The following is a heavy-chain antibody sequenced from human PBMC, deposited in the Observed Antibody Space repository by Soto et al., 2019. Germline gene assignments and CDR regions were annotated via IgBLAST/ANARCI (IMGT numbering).Heavy chain of an antibody. V-gene: IGHV1-24*01. CDR1: GYTLTELS. Sequence: ASVKVSCKVSGYTLTELSMHWVRQAPGKGLEWMGGFDPEDGETIYAQKFQGRVTMTEDTSTDTAYMELSSLRSEDTAVYYCATGYAIVGATNFDYWGQGTLVTVSS. CDR2: FDPEDGET. CDR3: ATGYAIVGATNFDY. J-gene: IGHJ4*02. D-gene: IGHD1-26*01.